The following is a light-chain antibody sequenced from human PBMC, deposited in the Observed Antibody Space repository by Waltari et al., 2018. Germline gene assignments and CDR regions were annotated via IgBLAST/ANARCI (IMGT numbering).Light chain of an antibody. CDR2: AAS. CDR1: QSINTY. CDR3: QQSYSTPRT. J-gene: IGKJ1*01. Sequence: DIQMTQSLSSLSASVGDRVTITYQASQSINTYLNWYQQKPGKAPKLLIYAASSLQSGVPSRFSGSGSGTDFTLTISSLQPEDSATYYCQQSYSTPRTFGQGTKVEIK. V-gene: IGKV1-39*01.